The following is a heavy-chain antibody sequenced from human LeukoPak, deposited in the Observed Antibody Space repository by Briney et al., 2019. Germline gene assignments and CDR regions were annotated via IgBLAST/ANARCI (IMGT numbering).Heavy chain of an antibody. CDR3: ATSRGSGWPLEF. V-gene: IGHV3-13*01. J-gene: IGHJ4*02. CDR1: GFTFTFHA. CDR2: IKSDGDT. D-gene: IGHD6-19*01. Sequence: GGSLRLSCAASGFTFTFHAIHWVHQATGGGPEWVSTIKSDGDTYYSGSVKGRFTISRGDAENSFYLQMSSLGAGDTAMYFCATSRGSGWPLEFWGQGTLVIVSS.